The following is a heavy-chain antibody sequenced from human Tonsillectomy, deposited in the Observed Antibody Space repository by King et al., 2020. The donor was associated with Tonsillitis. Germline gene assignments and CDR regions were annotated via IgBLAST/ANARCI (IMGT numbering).Heavy chain of an antibody. D-gene: IGHD4-11*01. V-gene: IGHV4-39*01. CDR3: ARLRVTRVFDY. CDR1: GGSISSSSYY. CDR2: IFFSGST. J-gene: IGHJ4*02. Sequence: QLQESGPGLVKPSEPLSLTCTVSGGSISSSSYYWGWIRQPPGKGLGWVGSIFFSGSTYYNPSLKSRVTISVYTSKNQFSLKLSSVTAADTAVYYCARLRVTRVFDYWGQGTLVTVSS.